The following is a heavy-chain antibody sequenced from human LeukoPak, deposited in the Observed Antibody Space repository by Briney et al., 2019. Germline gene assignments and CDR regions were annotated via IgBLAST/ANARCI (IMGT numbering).Heavy chain of an antibody. CDR3: ARASLSSSWYTPSEPYYYYYYGMDV. D-gene: IGHD6-13*01. Sequence: SVKVSCKASGGTFSSYAISWVRQAPGQGLEWMGGIIPIFGTANYAQKFQGRVTITADESTSAAYMELSSLRSEDTAVYYCARASLSSSWYTPSEPYYYYYYGMDVWGKGTTVTVSS. CDR1: GGTFSSYA. V-gene: IGHV1-69*01. J-gene: IGHJ6*04. CDR2: IIPIFGTA.